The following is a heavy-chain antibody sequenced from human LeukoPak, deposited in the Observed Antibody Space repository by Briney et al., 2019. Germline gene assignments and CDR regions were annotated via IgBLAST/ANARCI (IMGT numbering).Heavy chain of an antibody. V-gene: IGHV3-74*01. CDR3: ARDALGGRTKFDS. D-gene: IGHD3-16*01. Sequence: GGSLRLSCVASGFTLSSHWMHWVRQVPGKGLMWVSRINGDGNRIHYADSVKDRFTISRDNDKNTLYLQMNSLRGDDTAIYYCARDALGGRTKFDSWGQGSLVTVSS. CDR2: INGDGNRI. J-gene: IGHJ4*02. CDR1: GFTLSSHW.